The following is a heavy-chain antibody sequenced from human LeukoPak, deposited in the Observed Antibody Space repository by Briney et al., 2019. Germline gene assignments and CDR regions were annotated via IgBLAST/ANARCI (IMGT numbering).Heavy chain of an antibody. D-gene: IGHD3-3*01. V-gene: IGHV1-69*13. J-gene: IGHJ6*02. CDR3: ARYEVPYYYGMDV. CDR2: IIPIFGTA. CDR1: GGTFSSYA. Sequence: GASVKVSCKASGGTFSSYAISWVRQAPGQGLEWMGGIIPIFGTANYAQKFQGRVTITADESTSTAYMELSSLRSEDTAVYYCARYEVPYYYGMDVWGQGTTVTVSS.